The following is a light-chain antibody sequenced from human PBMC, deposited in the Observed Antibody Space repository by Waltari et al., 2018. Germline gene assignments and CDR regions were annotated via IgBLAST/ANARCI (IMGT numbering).Light chain of an antibody. CDR2: VNSDGSH. Sequence: QLVVTQSPSASAPLGASVKLTCTLSSGHSSNIVAWLQQRPEKGPRYLMKVNSDGSHIKGDEMPDRFSGSSSGAERYLSISSLQSDDEADYYCQTGGHGTWVFGGGTTLTVL. CDR1: SGHSSNI. J-gene: IGLJ3*02. V-gene: IGLV4-69*01. CDR3: QTGGHGTWV.